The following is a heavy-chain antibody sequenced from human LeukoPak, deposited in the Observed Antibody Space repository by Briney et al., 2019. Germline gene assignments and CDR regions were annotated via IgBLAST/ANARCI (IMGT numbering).Heavy chain of an antibody. CDR1: GFTFSSYW. CDR3: ASQERYCSGGSCPFDP. V-gene: IGHV3-7*01. J-gene: IGHJ5*02. D-gene: IGHD2-15*01. Sequence: GGSLRLSCAASGFTFSSYWMSWVRQAPGKGLEWVANIKQDGSEKYYVDSVKGRFTISRDNAKNSLYLQMNSLRAEDTAVYYCASQERYCSGGSCPFDPWGQGTLVTVSS. CDR2: IKQDGSEK.